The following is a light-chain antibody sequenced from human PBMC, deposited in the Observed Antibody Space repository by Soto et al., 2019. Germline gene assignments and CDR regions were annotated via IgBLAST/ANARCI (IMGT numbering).Light chain of an antibody. V-gene: IGKV3-15*01. CDR1: QSVSSN. J-gene: IGKJ2*01. CDR3: QQHDKWPFT. CDR2: GAS. Sequence: EIVMTQSPATLSVSPGERATLSCRASQSVSSNLAWYQQKPGQAPRLLIYGASTRATGIPARLSGSGSGTEFTLTISSLHSEEFAVDYCQQHDKWPFTFGQGTKLDIK.